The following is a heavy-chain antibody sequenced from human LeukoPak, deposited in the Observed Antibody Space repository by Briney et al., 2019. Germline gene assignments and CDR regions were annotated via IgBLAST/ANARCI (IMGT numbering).Heavy chain of an antibody. V-gene: IGHV3-53*01. CDR3: ARVNYDSSGYYHNMDV. J-gene: IGHJ6*03. CDR1: GFTVSSNS. CDR2: IYSAGSI. Sequence: GGSLRLSCTVSGFTVSSNSMSWVRQAPGKGLEWVSFIYSAGSIYYSDSVKGRFTISRDNAKNSLYLQMNNLRAEDTAVYYCARVNYDSSGYYHNMDVWGKGTTVTVSS. D-gene: IGHD3-22*01.